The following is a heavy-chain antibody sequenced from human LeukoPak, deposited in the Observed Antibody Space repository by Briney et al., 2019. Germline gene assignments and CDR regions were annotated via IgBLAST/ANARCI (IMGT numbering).Heavy chain of an antibody. CDR3: AREGSGWYFDY. Sequence: GGSLRLSCAASGFTVSSNYMSWVRQAPGKGLEWVSVIYSGGSTYYADSVKGRFTISRDSSKNTLYLQMNSLRAEDTAVYYCAREGSGWYFDYWGQGTLVTVSS. D-gene: IGHD6-19*01. CDR2: IYSGGST. J-gene: IGHJ4*02. V-gene: IGHV3-53*01. CDR1: GFTVSSNY.